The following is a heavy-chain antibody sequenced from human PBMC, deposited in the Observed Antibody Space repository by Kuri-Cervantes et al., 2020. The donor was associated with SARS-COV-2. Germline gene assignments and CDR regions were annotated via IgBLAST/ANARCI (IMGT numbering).Heavy chain of an antibody. V-gene: IGHV3-30*04. D-gene: IGHD5-18*01. CDR1: GFTFSSYA. CDR2: VSYDGSDN. CDR3: ARDPVSYGLNDNFDY. J-gene: IGHJ4*02. Sequence: GESLKISCATSGFTFSSYAMHWVRQAPGKGPEWVAVVSYDGSDNDYADSVKGRFTISRDNSKNTLYLQMNSLRAEDTAVYYCARDPVSYGLNDNFDYWGQGTLVTVSS.